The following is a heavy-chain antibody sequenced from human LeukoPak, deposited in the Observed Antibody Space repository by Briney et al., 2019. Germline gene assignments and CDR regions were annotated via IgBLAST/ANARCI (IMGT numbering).Heavy chain of an antibody. CDR2: ISYDGSNK. D-gene: IGHD2-2*01. V-gene: IGHV3-30-3*01. J-gene: IGHJ5*02. Sequence: GGSLRLSCAASGFTFSSYAMHWVRQAPGKGLEWVAVISYDGSNKYYADSVKGRFTISRDNSKNTLYLQMNSLRAEDTAVYYCAKGWQYQLLPFDPWGQGTLVTVSS. CDR3: AKGWQYQLLPFDP. CDR1: GFTFSSYA.